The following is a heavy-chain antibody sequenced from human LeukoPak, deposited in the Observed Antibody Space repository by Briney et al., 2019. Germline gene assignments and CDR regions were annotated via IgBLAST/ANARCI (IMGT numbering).Heavy chain of an antibody. CDR1: GGSISSSSYY. V-gene: IGHV4-39*01. Sequence: SETLSLTCTVSGGSISSSSYYWGWIRQPPGKGLEWIGSIYYSGSTYYDPSLKSRVTISVDTSKNQFSLKLSSVTAADTAVYYCARLEMATVTYWGQGPLVTVSS. CDR2: IYYSGST. D-gene: IGHD5-24*01. J-gene: IGHJ4*02. CDR3: ARLEMATVTY.